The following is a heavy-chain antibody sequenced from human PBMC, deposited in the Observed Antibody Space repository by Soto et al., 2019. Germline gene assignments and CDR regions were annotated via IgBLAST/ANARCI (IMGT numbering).Heavy chain of an antibody. CDR2: ISYDGSNK. V-gene: IGHV3-30-3*01. CDR1: GFTFSSYA. Sequence: QVPLVESGGGVVQPGRSLRLSCAASGFTFSSYAMHWVRQAPGKGLEWVAVISYDGSNKYYADSVKGRFTISRDNSQTTLYLQMNSLRAEDSAVYYCARDRVAGEFDYWGQGTLVTVSS. D-gene: IGHD6-19*01. CDR3: ARDRVAGEFDY. J-gene: IGHJ4*02.